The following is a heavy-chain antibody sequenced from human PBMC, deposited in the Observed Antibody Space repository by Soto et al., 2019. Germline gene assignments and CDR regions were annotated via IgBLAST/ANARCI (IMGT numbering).Heavy chain of an antibody. J-gene: IGHJ4*02. V-gene: IGHV3-23*01. Sequence: PGGSLRLSCQVSGLTFGSYAMSWVRQAPGKGLEWVALVQSNHVTYYADSVRGRFTVSRDNSKNTLYLQMDSLRVEDTALYYCAKWLRGGSYYCDFWGQGAMVTVSS. D-gene: IGHD3-10*01. CDR3: AKWLRGGSYYCDF. CDR2: VQSNHVT. CDR1: GLTFGSYA.